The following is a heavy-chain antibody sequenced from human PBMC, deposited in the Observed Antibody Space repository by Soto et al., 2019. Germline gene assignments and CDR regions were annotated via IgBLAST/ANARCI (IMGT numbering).Heavy chain of an antibody. CDR1: GGTFSSYA. Sequence: GASVKVSCKASGGTFSSYAISWVRQAPGQGLEWMGGIIPIFGTANYAQKFQGRVTITADKSTSTAYMELSSLRSEDTAVYYCARDNEAAAGFDYWRQRTLVTVSS. J-gene: IGHJ4*02. D-gene: IGHD6-13*01. V-gene: IGHV1-69*06. CDR2: IIPIFGTA. CDR3: ARDNEAAAGFDY.